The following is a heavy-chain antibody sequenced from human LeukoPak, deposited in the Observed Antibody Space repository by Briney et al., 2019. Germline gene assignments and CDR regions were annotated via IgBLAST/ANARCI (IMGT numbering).Heavy chain of an antibody. Sequence: PSETLSLTCTVSGGSISSSYYYWGWIRQPPGKGLEWIGEINHSGSTNYNPSLKSRVTISVDTSKNQFSLKLSSVTAADTAVYYCARVKGYGYVWFDPWGQGTLVTVSS. CDR1: GGSISSSYYY. D-gene: IGHD5-12*01. CDR3: ARVKGYGYVWFDP. V-gene: IGHV4-39*07. CDR2: INHSGST. J-gene: IGHJ5*02.